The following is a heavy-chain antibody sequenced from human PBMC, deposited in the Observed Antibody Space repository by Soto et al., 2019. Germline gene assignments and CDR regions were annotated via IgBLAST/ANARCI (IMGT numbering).Heavy chain of an antibody. CDR2: INHSGST. CDR3: ARLYYYDSSGEKSGY. V-gene: IGHV4-34*01. Sequence: PSETLSLTCAVYGGSFSGYYWSWIRQPPGKGLEWIGEINHSGSTNYNPSLKSRVTISVDTSKNQFSLKLSSVTAADTAVYYCARLYYYDSSGEKSGYWGQGTLVTVSS. CDR1: GGSFSGYY. D-gene: IGHD3-22*01. J-gene: IGHJ4*02.